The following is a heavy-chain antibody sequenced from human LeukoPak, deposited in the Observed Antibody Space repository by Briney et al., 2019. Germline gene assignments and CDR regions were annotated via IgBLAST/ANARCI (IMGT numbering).Heavy chain of an antibody. Sequence: SETLSLTCAVSGGSISSGEYYWSWTRQPPGKGLEWIGYIYYSVSTYYNPSLKSRLTISVDTSNSQFSLRLTSVTAADTAVYYCARDKVGATNWLDPWGQGTLVTVSS. CDR2: IYYSVST. J-gene: IGHJ5*02. CDR1: GGSISSGEYY. CDR3: ARDKVGATNWLDP. V-gene: IGHV4-30-4*01. D-gene: IGHD1-26*01.